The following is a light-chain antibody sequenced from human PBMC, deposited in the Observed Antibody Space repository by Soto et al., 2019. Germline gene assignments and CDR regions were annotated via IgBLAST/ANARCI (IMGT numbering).Light chain of an antibody. CDR3: SSYTTSRTWV. CDR2: KVT. J-gene: IGLJ3*02. V-gene: IGLV2-14*01. Sequence: QSALTQPASVSGSPGQSITISCTGTSSDVGAYNYVSWYRQHPGKGPELIIYKVTDRPSGVSSRFSGSKSGNTASLTISGLQAEDEADYYCSSYTTSRTWVFGGGTKLTVL. CDR1: SSDVGAYNY.